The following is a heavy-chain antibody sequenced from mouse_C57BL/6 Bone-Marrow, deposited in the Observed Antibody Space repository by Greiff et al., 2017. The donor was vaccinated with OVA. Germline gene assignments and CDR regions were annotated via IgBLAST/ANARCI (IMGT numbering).Heavy chain of an antibody. CDR3: TTYSNYDWYFDV. V-gene: IGHV14-4*01. CDR1: GFNIKDDY. D-gene: IGHD2-5*01. CDR2: IDPENGDT. J-gene: IGHJ1*03. Sequence: VQLKQSGAELVRPGASVKLSCTASGFNIKDDYMHWVKQRPEQGLEWIGWIDPENGDTEYASKFQGKATITADTSSNTAYLQLSSLTSEDTAVYYCTTYSNYDWYFDVWGTGTTVTVSS.